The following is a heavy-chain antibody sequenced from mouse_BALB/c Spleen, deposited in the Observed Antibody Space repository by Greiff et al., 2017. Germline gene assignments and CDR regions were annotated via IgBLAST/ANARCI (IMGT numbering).Heavy chain of an antibody. CDR3: TKECTLYAMDD. D-gene: IGHD5-1*01. CDR1: GYTFTSYW. V-gene: IGHV1S22*01. CDR2: IYPGSGST. J-gene: IGHJ4*01. Sequence: LQQPGSELVRPGASVKLSCKASGYTFTSYWMHWVKQRHGQGLEWIGNIYPGSGSTNYDEKFKSKGTLTVDTSSSTAYMHLSSLTSEDSAVYYCTKECTLYAMDDWGQGTSVTVSS.